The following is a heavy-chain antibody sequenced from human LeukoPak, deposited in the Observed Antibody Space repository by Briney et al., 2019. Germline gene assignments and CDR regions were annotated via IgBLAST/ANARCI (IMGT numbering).Heavy chain of an antibody. V-gene: IGHV4-30-4*01. J-gene: IGHJ4*02. CDR2: IYYSGSI. D-gene: IGHD3-16*02. CDR3: ARGGRGLRLGELSHFDY. Sequence: PSETLSLTCTVSGGSISSGDYYWSWIRQPPGKGLEWIGYIYYSGSIYYNPSLKSRVTMSADTSKNQFSLKLSSVTAADTAVYYCARGGRGLRLGELSHFDYWGQGTLVTVSS. CDR1: GGSISSGDYY.